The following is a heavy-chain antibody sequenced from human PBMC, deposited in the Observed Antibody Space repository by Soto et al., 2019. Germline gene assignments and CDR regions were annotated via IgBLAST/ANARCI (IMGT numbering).Heavy chain of an antibody. J-gene: IGHJ4*02. Sequence: PSETLSLTCTVSGGSISSYYWSWIRQPPGKGLEWIGYIYYSGSTNYNPSLKSRVTISVDTSKNQFSLKLSSVTAADTAVYYCARNRGYYVTDYWGQGTLVTVSS. CDR3: ARNRGYYVTDY. CDR2: IYYSGST. CDR1: GGSISSYY. V-gene: IGHV4-59*01. D-gene: IGHD1-26*01.